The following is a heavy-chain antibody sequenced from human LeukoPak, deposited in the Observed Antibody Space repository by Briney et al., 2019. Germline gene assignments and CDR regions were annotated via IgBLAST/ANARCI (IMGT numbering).Heavy chain of an antibody. CDR1: GYTFTSYY. Sequence: ASVKVSCKASGYTFTSYYMHWVRQAPGQGLEWMGIINPSGGSTSYAQKFQGRVTMTRDMSISTAYMELSRLRSDDTAVYYCARDVYSALIDYWGQGTLVTVSS. J-gene: IGHJ4*02. D-gene: IGHD5-12*01. CDR3: ARDVYSALIDY. CDR2: INPSGGST. V-gene: IGHV1-46*01.